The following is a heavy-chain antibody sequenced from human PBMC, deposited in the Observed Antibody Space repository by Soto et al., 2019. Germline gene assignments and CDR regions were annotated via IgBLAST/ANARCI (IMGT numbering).Heavy chain of an antibody. Sequence: GASVKVSCKASGYTFTSYDINWVRQATGQGLEWMGWMNPNSGNTGYAQKFQGRVTMTRNTSISTAYMELSSLRSEDTAVYYCARVVYDFWSGYYSNGYYYYMDVWGKGTTVTVSS. D-gene: IGHD3-3*01. CDR1: GYTFTSYD. CDR3: ARVVYDFWSGYYSNGYYYYMDV. V-gene: IGHV1-8*01. J-gene: IGHJ6*03. CDR2: MNPNSGNT.